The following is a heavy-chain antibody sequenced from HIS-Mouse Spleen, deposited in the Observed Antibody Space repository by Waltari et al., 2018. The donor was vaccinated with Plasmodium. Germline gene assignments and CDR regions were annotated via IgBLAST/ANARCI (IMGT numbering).Heavy chain of an antibody. CDR3: ARLDCSSTSCYFYY. V-gene: IGHV4-4*07. J-gene: IGHJ4*02. D-gene: IGHD2-2*01. Sequence: GQLQESGPGLVKPSETLSLTCTVSGGSISSYYWSWIRQPAGKGLEWIGRIYTSGSTNYNPSLKSRVTMSVDTSKNQFSLKLSSVTAADTAVYYCARLDCSSTSCYFYYWGQGTLVTVSS. CDR2: IYTSGST. CDR1: GGSISSYY.